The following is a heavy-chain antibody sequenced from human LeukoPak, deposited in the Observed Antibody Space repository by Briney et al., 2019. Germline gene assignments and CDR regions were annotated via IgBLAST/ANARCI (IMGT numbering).Heavy chain of an antibody. CDR3: AREGRAAAGLDH. D-gene: IGHD6-13*01. J-gene: IGHJ4*02. CDR2: ISSNGGST. CDR1: GFTFSSYA. V-gene: IGHV3-64D*06. Sequence: GGSLRLSCSASGFTFSSYAMHWVRQAPGKGLEYVSAISSNGGSTYYADSVKGRFTISRDNSKNTLYLQMSSLRAEDTAVYYCAREGRAAAGLDHWGQGTLVTVSS.